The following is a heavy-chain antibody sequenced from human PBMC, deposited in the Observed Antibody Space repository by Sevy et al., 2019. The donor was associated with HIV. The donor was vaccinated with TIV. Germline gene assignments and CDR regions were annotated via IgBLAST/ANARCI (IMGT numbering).Heavy chain of an antibody. CDR1: GFAFSTHA. V-gene: IGHV3-30-3*01. CDR2: ISYEGTET. Sequence: GESLKFSCAASGFAFSTHAMHWVRQAPGKGLEWVAVISYEGTETFYAASVEGRFTISRDNSKNMLSLQINSLRPEDTAVYYCARDGGYSVKWYPLYWGHGTLVTVSS. CDR3: ARDGGYSVKWYPLY. J-gene: IGHJ4*01. D-gene: IGHD1-26*01.